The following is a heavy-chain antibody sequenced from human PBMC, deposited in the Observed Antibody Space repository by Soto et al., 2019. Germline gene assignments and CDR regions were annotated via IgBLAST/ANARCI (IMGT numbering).Heavy chain of an antibody. CDR3: ARSPRTGTTDYYYMDV. J-gene: IGHJ6*03. Sequence: ASVKVSCKASGYTFTGYYMHWVRQAPGQGLEWMGWINPNSGGTNYAQKFQGWVTMTRDTSISTAYMELSRLRSDDTAVYYCARSPRTGTTDYYYMDVWGKGTTVTVSS. D-gene: IGHD1-7*01. CDR2: INPNSGGT. CDR1: GYTFTGYY. V-gene: IGHV1-2*04.